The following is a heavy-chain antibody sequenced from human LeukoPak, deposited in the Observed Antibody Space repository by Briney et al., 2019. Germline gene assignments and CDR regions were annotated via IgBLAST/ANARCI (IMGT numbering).Heavy chain of an antibody. CDR1: GFTVSSNY. V-gene: IGHV3-53*01. CDR3: VRDRCSSTSCHDSPNWFDP. Sequence: PGGSLRLSCAASGFTVSSNYMSWVRQAPGKGLEWVSVIYSSGSTYYADSVKGRFTISRDNAKNSLYLQMNSLRAEDTALYYCVRDRCSSTSCHDSPNWFDPWGQGTLVTVSS. D-gene: IGHD2-2*01. J-gene: IGHJ5*02. CDR2: IYSSGST.